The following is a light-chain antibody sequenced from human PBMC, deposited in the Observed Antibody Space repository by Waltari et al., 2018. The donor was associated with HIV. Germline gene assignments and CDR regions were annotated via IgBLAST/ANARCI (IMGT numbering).Light chain of an antibody. CDR1: QSVSNY. CDR3: QQRGHWPRT. V-gene: IGKV3-11*01. J-gene: IGKJ1*01. CDR2: DAS. Sequence: EVVLTQSPATLSLSPGERATLSCRASQSVSNYLAWYQQNPGQAPRLLIFDASKKATGIPARISGSVSGADFTLTISSLEPEDFAVYYCQQRGHWPRTFGQGTQVEIK.